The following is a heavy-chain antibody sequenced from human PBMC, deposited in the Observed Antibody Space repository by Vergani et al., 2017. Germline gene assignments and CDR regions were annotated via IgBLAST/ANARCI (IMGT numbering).Heavy chain of an antibody. CDR2: INPSGGHT. J-gene: IGHJ4*02. CDR1: GYTFSNYY. V-gene: IGHV1-46*03. D-gene: IGHD3-9*01. CDR3: ARGDYGILTGYRY. Sequence: QVQVVQPGAEVKKSGASVKVSCKTSGYTFSNYYMHWVRQAPGQGLEWMGIINPSGGHTNYAQKFQGRVTITRDTSTSTVYMELCSLRSEDTAIYYCARGDYGILTGYRYWGQGTLVTVSA.